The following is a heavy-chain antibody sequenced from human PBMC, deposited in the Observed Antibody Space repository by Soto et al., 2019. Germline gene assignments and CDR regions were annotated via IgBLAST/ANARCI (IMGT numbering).Heavy chain of an antibody. D-gene: IGHD2-2*01. Sequence: GGSLRLSCAASGFTFSSYAMSWVRQAPGKGLEWVSAISGSGGSTYYADSVKGRFTISRDNSKNTLYLQMNSLRAEDTAVYYCAKGDGWAEGYCSSTSCYEGGYYYYYMDVWGKGTTVTVSS. J-gene: IGHJ6*03. CDR2: ISGSGGST. CDR1: GFTFSSYA. CDR3: AKGDGWAEGYCSSTSCYEGGYYYYYMDV. V-gene: IGHV3-23*01.